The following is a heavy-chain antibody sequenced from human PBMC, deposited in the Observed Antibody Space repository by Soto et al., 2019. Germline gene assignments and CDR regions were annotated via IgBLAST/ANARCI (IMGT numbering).Heavy chain of an antibody. J-gene: IGHJ4*02. V-gene: IGHV4-34*01. CDR2: INHSGST. D-gene: IGHD3-22*01. CDR3: GRVGVVDSRDY. CDR1: GGSFSGYY. Sequence: SETLSLTCAVYGGSFSGYYWSWIRQPPGKGLEWIGEINHSGSTNYNPSLKSRVTISVDTSKNQFSLKLSSVTAADTAVYYCGRVGVVDSRDYWGQGTLVTVSS.